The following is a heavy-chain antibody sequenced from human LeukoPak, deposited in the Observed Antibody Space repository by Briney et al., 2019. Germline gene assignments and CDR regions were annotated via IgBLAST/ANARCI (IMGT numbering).Heavy chain of an antibody. Sequence: SETLSLTCTVSGGSISSYYWSWIRQPPGKGLEWIGSIYNGGYTYYNPSLQSRVTISVDTSKNQFSVKVSSVTPTDTAVYYCARGTSTPYYFDFWGQGTLVTVSS. V-gene: IGHV4-39*01. CDR2: IYNGGYT. CDR3: ARGTSTPYYFDF. CDR1: GGSISSYY. J-gene: IGHJ4*02. D-gene: IGHD1-7*01.